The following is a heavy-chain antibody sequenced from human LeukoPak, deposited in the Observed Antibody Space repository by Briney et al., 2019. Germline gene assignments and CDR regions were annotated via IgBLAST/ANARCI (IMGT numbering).Heavy chain of an antibody. J-gene: IGHJ6*02. CDR1: GFTFSSYS. D-gene: IGHD2-15*01. V-gene: IGHV3-21*03. CDR3: ARVNRYCSGGSCYLDYYGMDV. Sequence: GGSLRLSCAASGFTFSSYSMNWVRQAPGKGLEWVSSISSSSSYIYYADSVKGRFTISRDNAKNSLYLQMNNLRAEDTAVYYCARVNRYCSGGSCYLDYYGMDVWGQGTTVTVSS. CDR2: ISSSSSYI.